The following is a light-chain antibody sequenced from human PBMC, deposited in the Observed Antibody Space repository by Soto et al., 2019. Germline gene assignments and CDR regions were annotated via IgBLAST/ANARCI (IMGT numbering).Light chain of an antibody. J-gene: IGKJ1*01. CDR3: QQYDSSPRT. V-gene: IGKV3-20*01. CDR2: GAS. CDR1: QSLRSTS. Sequence: EIVLTQSPRTLSLSPGGRATLSSRASQSLRSTSLAWYQQKPGQAPRLLISGASTRAADIPDRFSGSGSGTDFTLTIGRLEPEDLAVYYCQQYDSSPRTFGQGTKVDIK.